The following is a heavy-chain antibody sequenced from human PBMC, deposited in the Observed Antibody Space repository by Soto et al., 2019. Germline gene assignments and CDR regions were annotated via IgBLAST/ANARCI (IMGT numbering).Heavy chain of an antibody. Sequence: ESGGDLVKPGGSLRLSCAASGFTFSDSYMSWIRQAPGKGLERVSYISSSGNSIHYADSVKGRFTMSRDNAKDSLYLEMNSLRAEDTAIYYCARVGDYGFQHWGQGTLVTVSS. CDR1: GFTFSDSY. CDR3: ARVGDYGFQH. CDR2: ISSSGNSI. D-gene: IGHD4-17*01. V-gene: IGHV3-11*01. J-gene: IGHJ1*01.